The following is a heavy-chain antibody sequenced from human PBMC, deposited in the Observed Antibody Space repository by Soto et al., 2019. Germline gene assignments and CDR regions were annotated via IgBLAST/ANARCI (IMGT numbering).Heavy chain of an antibody. Sequence: QVQLVQSGAEVKKPGASVKVSCKASGYTFTSYDINWVRQATGQGLEWMGWMNPNSGNTGYAQKFQGTVTMTRNTSISTAYMALSSLRSEDTAVYYCATHLVVPAARASYYMDVWGKGTTVTVSS. D-gene: IGHD2-2*01. CDR3: ATHLVVPAARASYYMDV. CDR2: MNPNSGNT. J-gene: IGHJ6*03. CDR1: GYTFTSYD. V-gene: IGHV1-8*01.